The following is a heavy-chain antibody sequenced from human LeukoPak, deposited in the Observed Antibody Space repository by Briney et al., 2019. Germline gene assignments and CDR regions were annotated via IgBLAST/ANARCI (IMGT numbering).Heavy chain of an antibody. J-gene: IGHJ6*02. D-gene: IGHD6-6*01. CDR1: GYSFSSYW. V-gene: IGHV5-51*01. Sequence: GESLKISCKGSGYSFSSYWIAWVRQMPGKDLEWMAIIYPGDSDTRHSPSFQGQVTISVDKSISTAYLQWSSLKASDTAMYYCARQKRTTSSSSIKAYYYYGMDVWGQGTTVTVSS. CDR2: IYPGDSDT. CDR3: ARQKRTTSSSSIKAYYYYGMDV.